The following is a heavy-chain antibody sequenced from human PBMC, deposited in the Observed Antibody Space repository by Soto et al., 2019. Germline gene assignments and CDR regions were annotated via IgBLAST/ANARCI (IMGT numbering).Heavy chain of an antibody. J-gene: IGHJ4*02. CDR2: ISGSGGST. D-gene: IGHD6-6*01. CDR1: GFTFSSYA. Sequence: GGSLRLSCAASGFTFSSYAMSWVRQAPGKGLEWVSAISGSGGSTYYADSVKGRFTISRDNSKNTLYLQMNSLRAEDTAVYYCAKAVNGAARPNRPGDYWGQGTLVTVSS. V-gene: IGHV3-23*01. CDR3: AKAVNGAARPNRPGDY.